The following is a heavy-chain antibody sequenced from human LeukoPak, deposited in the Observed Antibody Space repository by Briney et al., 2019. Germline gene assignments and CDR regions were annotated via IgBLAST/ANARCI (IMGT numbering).Heavy chain of an antibody. J-gene: IGHJ6*02. V-gene: IGHV3-23*01. Sequence: GGSLRLSCAASGFTFSNYAMSWVRQAPGKGLEWVSGISDRGVSTYYADSVKGRFTISRDNSKNTLYLQMNSLRAEDTAVYYCAKCGGGGSTSSTYYYYALDVWGQGTTVTVSS. CDR1: GFTFSNYA. CDR2: ISDRGVST. D-gene: IGHD2-2*01. CDR3: AKCGGGGSTSSTYYYYALDV.